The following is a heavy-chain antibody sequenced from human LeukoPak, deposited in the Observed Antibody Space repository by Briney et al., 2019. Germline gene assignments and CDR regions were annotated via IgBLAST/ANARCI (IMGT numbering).Heavy chain of an antibody. CDR1: GYTFTGYY. D-gene: IGHD6-19*01. V-gene: IGHV1-2*02. J-gene: IGHJ6*02. CDR3: ARDRVAGPNYYYYYGMDV. Sequence: ASVKVSCKASGYTFTGYYMHWVRQAPGHGVEWMGWNNPNSGGTNYAQKFQGRATMTRDTSISTAYMELSRLRSDDTAVYYCARDRVAGPNYYYYYGMDVWGQGTTVTVSS. CDR2: NNPNSGGT.